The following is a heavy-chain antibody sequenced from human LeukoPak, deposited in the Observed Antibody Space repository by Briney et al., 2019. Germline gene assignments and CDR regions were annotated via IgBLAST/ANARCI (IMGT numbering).Heavy chain of an antibody. J-gene: IGHJ4*02. CDR2: IYPGDSDT. V-gene: IGHV5-51*01. CDR1: EYIFSTHW. D-gene: IGHD3-10*01. Sequence: GESLQISCKASEYIFSTHWIGWVRQMPGKGLEWMGIIYPGDSDTRYSPSFQGQVTISADKSISTAYLQWSSLKASDTAMYYCARQTRRGFGELPYFDYWGQGTLVTVSS. CDR3: ARQTRRGFGELPYFDY.